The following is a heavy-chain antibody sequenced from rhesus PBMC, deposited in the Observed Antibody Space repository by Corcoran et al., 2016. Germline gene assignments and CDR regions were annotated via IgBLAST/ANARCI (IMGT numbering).Heavy chain of an antibody. D-gene: IGHD7-45*01. CDR1: GGSISSSY. CDR3: GRDRPGDDSLEV. CDR2: IYGCGRST. V-gene: IGHV4-169*02. Sequence: QLQLQESGPGLVKPSETLSLTCAVSGGSISSSYWSWFRQAPGKGLEWIGYIYGCGRSTHDIPSRRGRGPLSVDTSKTPLSLKLSSVTATDTAVYYCGRDRPGDDSLEVWGRGVLVTVSS. J-gene: IGHJ5-2*02.